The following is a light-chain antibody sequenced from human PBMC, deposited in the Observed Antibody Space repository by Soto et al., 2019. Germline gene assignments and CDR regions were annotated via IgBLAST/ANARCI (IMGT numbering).Light chain of an antibody. CDR2: DAS. Sequence: EIVLTQSPATLSLSPGERATLSCRASQSVSSYLAWYQQKPGQAPRLLIYDASNRATGIPARFSGSGSGTDCTLTISSLEPEDFATYYCQQYNSYLWTFGQGTKVEIK. CDR3: QQYNSYLWT. CDR1: QSVSSY. V-gene: IGKV3-11*01. J-gene: IGKJ1*01.